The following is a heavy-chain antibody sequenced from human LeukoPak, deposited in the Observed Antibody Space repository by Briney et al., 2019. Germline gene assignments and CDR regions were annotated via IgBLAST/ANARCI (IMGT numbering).Heavy chain of an antibody. V-gene: IGHV3-66*01. J-gene: IGHJ4*02. CDR1: GFTVSSNY. CDR3: ARDSSIGRRFDY. D-gene: IGHD3-3*02. CDR2: LYRGGST. Sequence: GGSLRLSCAASGFTVSSNYMSWVRQAPGKELEWVSVLYRGGSTYYADSVKGRFTISRDNSKNTLYLQMNSLRAEDTAVYYCARDSSIGRRFDYWGQGTLVTVSS.